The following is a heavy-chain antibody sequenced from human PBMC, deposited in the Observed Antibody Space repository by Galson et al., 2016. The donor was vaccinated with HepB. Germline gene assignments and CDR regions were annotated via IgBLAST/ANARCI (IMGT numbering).Heavy chain of an antibody. D-gene: IGHD3-9*01. CDR3: ARGYYDFLTNYYKVDY. CDR2: ISTYNGDT. CDR1: GYTFTSHG. Sequence: SVKVSCKASGYTFTSHGINWVRQAPGQGLEWMGLISTYNGDTNYVQNLQGRVTMTRDTSTSTAYMELRSLRSDDTAVYYCARGYYDFLTNYYKVDYWGQGTLVTVSS. V-gene: IGHV1-18*01. J-gene: IGHJ4*02.